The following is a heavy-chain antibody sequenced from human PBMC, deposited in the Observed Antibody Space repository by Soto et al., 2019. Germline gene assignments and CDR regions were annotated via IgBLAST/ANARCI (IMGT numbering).Heavy chain of an antibody. CDR1: GFTFSSYG. CDR2: ISYDGSNK. CDR3: AKDISYYEYIAAAGPRPGYYYDSSGSLDV. Sequence: GGSLRLSCAASGFTFSSYGMLWVRQAPGKGLEWVAVISYDGSNKYYADSVKGRFTISRDNSKNTLYLQMNSLRAEDTAVYYCAKDISYYEYIAAAGPRPGYYYDSSGSLDVWGQGTTVTVSS. J-gene: IGHJ6*02. V-gene: IGHV3-30*18. D-gene: IGHD3-22*01.